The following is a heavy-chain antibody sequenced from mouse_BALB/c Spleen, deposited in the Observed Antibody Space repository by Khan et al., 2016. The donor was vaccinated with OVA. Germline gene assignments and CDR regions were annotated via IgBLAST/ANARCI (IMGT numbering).Heavy chain of an antibody. CDR3: EGGKGDGWYFDD. Sequence: QIQLVQSGPELKKPGETVRISCKASGYTFTTAGMQWVQQMPGKGLKWIGWINTHSGVPKYTEDFKGRFAFSLETSSSTAYIQITNLTTEDTATYCCEGGKGDGWYFDDWGAGTTVTVSA. V-gene: IGHV9-4*02. CDR1: GYTFTTAG. J-gene: IGHJ1*01. D-gene: IGHD2-13*01. CDR2: INTHSGVP.